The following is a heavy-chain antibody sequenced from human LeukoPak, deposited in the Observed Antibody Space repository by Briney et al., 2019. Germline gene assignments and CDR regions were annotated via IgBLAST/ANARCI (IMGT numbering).Heavy chain of an antibody. CDR2: IYHSGST. CDR3: ARASHGYGDYSHFDY. Sequence: SETLSLTCTVSGYSISSDYYWGWIRQPPGKGLEWIGFIYHSGSTNYNPSLKSRVTISVDTSKNQFSLKLSSVTAADTAVYYCARASHGYGDYSHFDYWGQGTLVTVSS. V-gene: IGHV4-38-2*02. CDR1: GYSISSDYY. D-gene: IGHD4-17*01. J-gene: IGHJ4*02.